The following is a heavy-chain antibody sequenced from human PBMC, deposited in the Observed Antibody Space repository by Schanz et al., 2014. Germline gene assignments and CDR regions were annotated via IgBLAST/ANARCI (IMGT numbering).Heavy chain of an antibody. CDR1: GATFNSYA. J-gene: IGHJ4*02. V-gene: IGHV1-69*04. D-gene: IGHD4-17*01. Sequence: QVRLVQSGAEVKKPGSSVKVSCKSSGATFNSYAFGWVRQAPGQGFEWVGSIIPPLRQTRYAQKFEERVIITADTSTTSVYMDLASLKSDDTSVYFCARIIDGDYRYWGQGTLVTVSS. CDR3: ARIIDGDYRY. CDR2: IIPPLRQT.